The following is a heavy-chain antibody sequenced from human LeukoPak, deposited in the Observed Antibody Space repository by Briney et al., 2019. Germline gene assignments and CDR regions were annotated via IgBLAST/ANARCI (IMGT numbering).Heavy chain of an antibody. CDR1: GGSISSSSYY. CDR2: IYYSGST. Sequence: SETLSLTCTVSGGSISSSSYYWGWIRQPPGKGLEWIGSIYYSGSTYYNPSLKSRVTISVDTSKNQFSLKLSSVTAADTAVYYCAREGSTWTYYDILTGYSNLDYWGQGTLVTVSS. CDR3: AREGSTWTYYDILTGYSNLDY. D-gene: IGHD3-9*01. J-gene: IGHJ4*02. V-gene: IGHV4-39*02.